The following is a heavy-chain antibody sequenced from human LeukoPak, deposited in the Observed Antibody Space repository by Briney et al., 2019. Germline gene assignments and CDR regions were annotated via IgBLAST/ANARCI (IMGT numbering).Heavy chain of an antibody. CDR1: GDSISPYY. D-gene: IGHD1-26*01. CDR3: ARDRDSVSSSNRYFFDF. CDR2: IFTSGST. Sequence: SETLSLTCTVSGDSISPYYWSWFRRPAGKGVEWIGRIFTSGSTNYNPSLKSRVTISVDTSKNQFTLELTSVTAADTAGYHCARDRDSVSSSNRYFFDFWGQGTLVTVSS. J-gene: IGHJ4*02. V-gene: IGHV4-4*07.